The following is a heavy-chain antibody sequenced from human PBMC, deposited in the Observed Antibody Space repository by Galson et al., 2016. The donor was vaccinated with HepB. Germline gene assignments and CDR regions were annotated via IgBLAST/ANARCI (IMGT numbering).Heavy chain of an antibody. CDR2: INSDGSST. V-gene: IGHV3-74*01. D-gene: IGHD6-19*01. CDR3: ARDHDDSGWYHEGFSDH. J-gene: IGHJ5*02. Sequence: SPRLSCAASGLIFRSYWLHWVRQVPGKGLVWVSRINSDGSSTSYADSLKGLCTISRDNAKNTLYLQMNSLRAEDTALYYCARDHDDSGWYHEGFSDHWGQGTLVTVSS. CDR1: GLIFRSYW.